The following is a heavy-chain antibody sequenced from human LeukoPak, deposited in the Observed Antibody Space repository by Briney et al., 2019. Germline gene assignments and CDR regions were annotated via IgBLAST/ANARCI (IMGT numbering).Heavy chain of an antibody. V-gene: IGHV3-23*01. D-gene: IGHD2-15*01. Sequence: GGSLRLSCAASGFTFSSYAMSWVRQAPGKGLEWVSSINGSGGRTYYADSVKGRFTISRDNSKNTLYLQMNSLRAEDTAVYYCARDNGYCSGGSCDYYYMDVWGKGTTVTVSS. CDR2: INGSGGRT. J-gene: IGHJ6*03. CDR1: GFTFSSYA. CDR3: ARDNGYCSGGSCDYYYMDV.